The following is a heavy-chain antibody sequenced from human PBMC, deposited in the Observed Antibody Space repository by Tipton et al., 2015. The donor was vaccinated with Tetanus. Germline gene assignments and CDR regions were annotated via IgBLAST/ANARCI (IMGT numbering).Heavy chain of an antibody. J-gene: IGHJ4*02. Sequence: QLVQSGAEVKKPGASVKVSCKASGYTFTGYYMHWVRQAPGQGLEWMGWINPNSGGTNYAQKFQGRVTMTRDASISTAYMELSRLRSDDTAVYYCARDLAVAGYYFDYWGQGTLVTVSS. V-gene: IGHV1-2*02. CDR3: ARDLAVAGYYFDY. CDR1: GYTFTGYY. D-gene: IGHD6-19*01. CDR2: INPNSGGT.